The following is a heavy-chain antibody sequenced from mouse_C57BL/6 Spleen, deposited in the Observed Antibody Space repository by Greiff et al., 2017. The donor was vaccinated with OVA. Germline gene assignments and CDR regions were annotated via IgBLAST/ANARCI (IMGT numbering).Heavy chain of an antibody. D-gene: IGHD1-3*01. Sequence: VKLMESGPELVKPGASVKISCKASGYAFSSSWMNWVKQRPGKGLEWIGRIYPGDGDTNYNGKFKGKATLTADKSSSTAYMQLSSLTSEDSAVYFCGVGVYNDAMDYWGQGTSVTVSS. CDR3: GVGVYNDAMDY. CDR2: IYPGDGDT. V-gene: IGHV1-82*01. J-gene: IGHJ4*01. CDR1: GYAFSSSW.